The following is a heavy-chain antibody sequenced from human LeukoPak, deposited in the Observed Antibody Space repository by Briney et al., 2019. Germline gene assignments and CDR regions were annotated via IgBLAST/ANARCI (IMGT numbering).Heavy chain of an antibody. CDR3: ARVRGYGGWFDP. CDR2: IYHSGST. Sequence: SETLSLTCTVSGGSISSGSYYWGWIRQPPGKGLEWIGSIYHSGSTYYNPSLKSRVTISVDTSKNQFSLKLSSVTAADTAVYYCARVRGYGGWFDPWGQGTLVTVSS. J-gene: IGHJ5*02. V-gene: IGHV4-39*01. D-gene: IGHD2-15*01. CDR1: GGSISSGSYY.